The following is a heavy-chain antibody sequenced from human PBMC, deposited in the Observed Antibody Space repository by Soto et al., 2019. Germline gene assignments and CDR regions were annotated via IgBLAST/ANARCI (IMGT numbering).Heavy chain of an antibody. CDR3: ARGRASGSYYLLDY. V-gene: IGHV1-8*01. Sequence: ASVKVSCKASGDTFTTYDINWVRQATGHGLEWMGWINPNSGNVGYAQRFQGRVTMTRDTAIRTAYMEVSSLRSDDTAVYYCARGRASGSYYLLDYWGQGTLVTVSS. J-gene: IGHJ4*02. CDR2: INPNSGNV. CDR1: GDTFTTYD. D-gene: IGHD3-10*01.